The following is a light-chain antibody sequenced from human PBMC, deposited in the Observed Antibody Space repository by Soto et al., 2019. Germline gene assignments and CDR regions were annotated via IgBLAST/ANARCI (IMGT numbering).Light chain of an antibody. CDR1: LRINIY. CDR2: SAC. Sequence: DIQMAQSPSSLSTSIGHSVTITCRASLRINIYLNWYRQKQGKAPELLIYSACNLQSGVTSRFSGSGSGTDFTLTISGLQSEDFATYYCQQSFSTPTFGQGTRLEIK. CDR3: QQSFSTPT. J-gene: IGKJ5*01. V-gene: IGKV1-39*01.